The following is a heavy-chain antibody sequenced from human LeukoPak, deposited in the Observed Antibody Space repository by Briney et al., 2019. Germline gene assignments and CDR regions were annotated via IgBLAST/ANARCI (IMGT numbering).Heavy chain of an antibody. V-gene: IGHV3-20*04. J-gene: IGHJ6*02. Sequence: RPGGSLRLSCAASGFTFDDYGMGWVRQAPGKGLEWVSAINWNGGSTGYAGSVKGRFTISRNNAKNSLYLQMNSLRAEDTALYYCARDDNPGDWTYYYGMDLWGQGTTVTVSS. CDR3: ARDDNPGDWTYYYGMDL. CDR1: GFTFDDYG. CDR2: INWNGGST. D-gene: IGHD3/OR15-3a*01.